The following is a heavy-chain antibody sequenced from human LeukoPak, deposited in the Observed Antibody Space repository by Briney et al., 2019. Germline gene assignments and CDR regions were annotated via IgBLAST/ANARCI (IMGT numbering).Heavy chain of an antibody. Sequence: KSSETLSLTCAVYGGSFSGYYWSWIRQPPGKGLEWIGEINHSGSTNYNPSLKSRVTISVDTSKNQFSLKLSSVTAADTAVYYCARGGDRGLYYYDSSGYPHFDYWGQGTLVTVSS. CDR3: ARGGDRGLYYYDSSGYPHFDY. CDR1: GGSFSGYY. D-gene: IGHD3-22*01. J-gene: IGHJ4*02. V-gene: IGHV4-34*01. CDR2: INHSGST.